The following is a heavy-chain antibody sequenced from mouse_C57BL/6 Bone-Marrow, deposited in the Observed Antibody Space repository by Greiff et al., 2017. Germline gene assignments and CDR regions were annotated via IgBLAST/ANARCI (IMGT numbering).Heavy chain of an antibody. CDR1: GYTFTSYW. Sequence: QVQLQQPGAELVKPGASVKLSCKASGYTFTSYWMQWVKQRPGQGLEWIGEIDPSDSYTNYNQKFKGKATLTVDTSSSTAYMQLSSLTSEDSAVYYCARSDDYFDYWGQGTTRTVSS. CDR2: IDPSDSYT. J-gene: IGHJ2*01. V-gene: IGHV1-50*01. CDR3: ARSDDYFDY.